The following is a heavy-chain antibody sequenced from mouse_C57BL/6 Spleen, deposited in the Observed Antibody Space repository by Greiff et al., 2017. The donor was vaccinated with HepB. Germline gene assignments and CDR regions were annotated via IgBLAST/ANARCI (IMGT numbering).Heavy chain of an antibody. Sequence: VQVVESGPELVKPGASVKISCKASGYAFSSSWMNWVKQRPGKGLEWIGRIYPGDGDTNYNGKFKGKATLTADKSSSTAYMQLSSLTSEDSAVYFCSRRQLMDAMDYWGQGTSVTVSS. V-gene: IGHV1-82*01. CDR2: IYPGDGDT. CDR1: GYAFSSSW. D-gene: IGHD3-2*02. J-gene: IGHJ4*01. CDR3: SRRQLMDAMDY.